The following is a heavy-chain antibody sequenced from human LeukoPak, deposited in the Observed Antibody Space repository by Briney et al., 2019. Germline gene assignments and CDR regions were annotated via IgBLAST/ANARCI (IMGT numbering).Heavy chain of an antibody. CDR1: GFTFSSYA. CDR2: ISGSGGST. Sequence: GGSLRLSCATSGFTFSSYAMSWVRQARGKGLEWVSAISGSGGSTYYADSVKGRFTISRDNPKNTLYLQMNSLRAEDTAVYYCASGYGSGSYRVYYYYGMDVWGQGTTVTVSS. J-gene: IGHJ6*02. D-gene: IGHD3-10*01. V-gene: IGHV3-23*01. CDR3: ASGYGSGSYRVYYYYGMDV.